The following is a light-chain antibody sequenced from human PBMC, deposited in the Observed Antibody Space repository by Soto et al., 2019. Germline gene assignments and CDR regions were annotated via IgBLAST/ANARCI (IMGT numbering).Light chain of an antibody. V-gene: IGLV2-14*03. J-gene: IGLJ1*01. CDR3: SSYTSSSSLYV. CDR1: SSDVGAYNY. Sequence: QSVLTQPASVSGSPGQSITISCTGTSSDVGAYNYVSWYQKHPGKATKLMIYDVSNRPSGVSNRFSGSKSGNTASLTISGLQAEDEADYYCSSYTSSSSLYVFGTGTKVT. CDR2: DVS.